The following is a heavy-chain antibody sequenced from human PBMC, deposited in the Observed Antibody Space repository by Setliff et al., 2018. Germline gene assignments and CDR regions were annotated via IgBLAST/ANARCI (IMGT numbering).Heavy chain of an antibody. J-gene: IGHJ6*04. D-gene: IGHD3-9*01. V-gene: IGHV4-59*08. Sequence: SETLSLTCSVSGASITSYYWSWIRQPPGKGLEWIAYVHNNGRIKYNPALKSRVTISLDTSKNQFSLNLNSATAADTAVYYCARHALSFDSAWDVWGKGTTVTVSS. CDR2: VHNNGRI. CDR1: GASITSYY. CDR3: ARHALSFDSAWDV.